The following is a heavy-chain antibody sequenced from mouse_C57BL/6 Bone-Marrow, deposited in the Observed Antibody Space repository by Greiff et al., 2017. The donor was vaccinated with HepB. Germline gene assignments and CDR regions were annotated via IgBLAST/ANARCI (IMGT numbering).Heavy chain of an antibody. CDR1: GFSFNTYA. J-gene: IGHJ3*01. CDR2: IRSKSNNYAN. D-gene: IGHD2-5*01. CDR3: VRHRAYYSNYGLQAWFAY. V-gene: IGHV10-1*01. Sequence: EVKLVESGGGLVQPKGSLKLSCAASGFSFNTYAMNWVHQAPGKGLEWVARIRSKSNNYANYYADSVKVRFTISRDDSESMLYLQMNNLKTEDTAMYYCVRHRAYYSNYGLQAWFAYWGQGTLVTVSA.